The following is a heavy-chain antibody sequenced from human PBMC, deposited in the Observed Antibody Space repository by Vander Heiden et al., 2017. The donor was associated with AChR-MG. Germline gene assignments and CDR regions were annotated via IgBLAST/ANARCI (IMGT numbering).Heavy chain of an antibody. V-gene: IGHV3-66*02. CDR1: GSTVSNNY. CDR3: ARGTYNRGAFDI. J-gene: IGHJ3*02. D-gene: IGHD1-20*01. CDR2: IYSGGST. Sequence: EVQLVESGGGLVQPGGSLRLSCAASGSTVSNNYMSWVRQAPGKGLEWVSGIYSGGSTYYADSAKGRFTISRDNSKNTLYLQMNSLRAEDTAVYYCARGTYNRGAFDIWGQGTMVTVSS.